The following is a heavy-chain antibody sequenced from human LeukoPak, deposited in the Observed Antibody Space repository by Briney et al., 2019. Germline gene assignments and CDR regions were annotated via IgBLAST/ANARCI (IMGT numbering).Heavy chain of an antibody. J-gene: IGHJ4*02. CDR3: AKSGGYGLIDY. D-gene: IGHD1-26*01. Sequence: SETLSLTCTVSGGSITSGGYYWTWIRQPAGKGLEWIGHISPTGRTRNNPSLKSRVTISIDTSKNQFSLNLNSVTAADTAMYFCAKSGGYGLIDYWGQGTRVIVSS. CDR2: ISPTGRT. V-gene: IGHV4-61*09. CDR1: GGSITSGGYY.